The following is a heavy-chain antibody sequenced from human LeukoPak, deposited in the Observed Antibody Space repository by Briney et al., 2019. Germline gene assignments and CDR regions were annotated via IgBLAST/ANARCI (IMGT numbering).Heavy chain of an antibody. CDR3: ARTTLYYDSSGYYPSPVGP. CDR2: IIPIFGTA. CDR1: GGTFSSYA. J-gene: IGHJ5*02. D-gene: IGHD3-22*01. Sequence: SVKVSCKASGGTFSSYAISWVRQAPRQGLEWMGGIIPIFGTANYAQKFQGRVTITADESTSTAYMELSSLRSEDTAVYYCARTTLYYDSSGYYPSPVGPWGQGTLVTVSS. V-gene: IGHV1-69*01.